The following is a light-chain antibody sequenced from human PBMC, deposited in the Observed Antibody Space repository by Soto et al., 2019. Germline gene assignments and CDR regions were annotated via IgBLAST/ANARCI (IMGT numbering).Light chain of an antibody. J-gene: IGLJ2*01. V-gene: IGLV2-14*01. CDR1: SGDVGGYNY. Sequence: QSVLTQPASVSGSPGQSITISCTGTSGDVGGYNYVSWYQQHPGKAPKLMIYGVSNRPSGVSNRFSGSKSGNTASLTISGLQAEDEADYYCTSYSSTITLVVFGGGTKVTVL. CDR3: TSYSSTITLVV. CDR2: GVS.